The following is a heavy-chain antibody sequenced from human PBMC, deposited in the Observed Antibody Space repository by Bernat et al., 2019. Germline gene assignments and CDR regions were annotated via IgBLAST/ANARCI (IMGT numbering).Heavy chain of an antibody. V-gene: IGHV3-73*01. Sequence: EVQLVESGGGLVQPGGSLKLSCAASGFTFSGSAMHWVRQASGKGLEWVGRIRSKANSYGTAYAASVKGRFTISRDDSKNTAYLQMNSLKTEDTAVYYCTASRRAVVELFAYWGQGTLVTVSS. D-gene: IGHD3-22*01. CDR2: IRSKANSYGT. CDR3: TASRRAVVELFAY. J-gene: IGHJ4*02. CDR1: GFTFSGSA.